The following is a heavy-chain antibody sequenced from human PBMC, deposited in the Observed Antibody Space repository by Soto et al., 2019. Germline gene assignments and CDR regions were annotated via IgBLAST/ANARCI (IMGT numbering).Heavy chain of an antibody. Sequence: GGSLRLSCAASGFTFSSYGMHWVRQATGKGLERVAVISYDGSNKYYADSVKGRFTISRDNSKNTLYLQMNSLRAEDTAVYYCAKDRSAGAGRYYYGMDVWGQGTTVTVSS. CDR2: ISYDGSNK. CDR1: GFTFSSYG. J-gene: IGHJ6*02. V-gene: IGHV3-30*18. CDR3: AKDRSAGAGRYYYGMDV. D-gene: IGHD3-10*01.